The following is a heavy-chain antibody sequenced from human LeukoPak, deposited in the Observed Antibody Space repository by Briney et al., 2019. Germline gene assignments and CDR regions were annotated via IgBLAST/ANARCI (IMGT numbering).Heavy chain of an antibody. CDR2: MNPNSGKR. D-gene: IGHD3-9*01. V-gene: IGHV1-8*01. CDR1: GHTFTRHD. CDR3: TRGLGYDILTGPDAFDI. J-gene: IGHJ3*02. Sequence: ASVKVSCKASGHTFTRHDINWVRQATGQGLEWMAWMNPNSGKRGYAPTFHDRVTMTRNTYISTAYMELSSLRSEDSAVYYCTRGLGYDILTGPDAFDIWAKGQWSPSLQ.